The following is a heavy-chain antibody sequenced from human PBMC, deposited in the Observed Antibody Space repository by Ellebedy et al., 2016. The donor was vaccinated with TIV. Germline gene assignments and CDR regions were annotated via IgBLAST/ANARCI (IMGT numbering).Heavy chain of an antibody. CDR2: ISSSSSYI. J-gene: IGHJ4*02. CDR3: ARRGYCSGGSCASVPFDY. V-gene: IGHV3-21*01. Sequence: GGSLRLSCAGSGPFIFSNYAMSWVRQAPGKGLEWVSSISSSSSYIYYADSLKGRFTISRDNAKNSLYLQMNSLRAEDTAVYFCARRGYCSGGSCASVPFDYWGQGTLVTVSS. D-gene: IGHD2-15*01. CDR1: GPFIFSNYA.